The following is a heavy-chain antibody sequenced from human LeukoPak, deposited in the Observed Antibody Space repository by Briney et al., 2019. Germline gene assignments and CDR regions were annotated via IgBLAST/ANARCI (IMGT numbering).Heavy chain of an antibody. D-gene: IGHD3-3*01. CDR1: GFTFSNAW. V-gene: IGHV3-15*01. J-gene: IGHJ4*02. Sequence: GGSLRLSCAASGFTFSNAWMSWVRQAPGKGLEWVGRIKSKTDGGTTDYAAPVKGRFTISRDDSKNTLYLQMNSLKTEDTAVYHCTTGGYYDFWSGYYMIDYWGQGTLVTVSS. CDR3: TTGGYYDFWSGYYMIDY. CDR2: IKSKTDGGTT.